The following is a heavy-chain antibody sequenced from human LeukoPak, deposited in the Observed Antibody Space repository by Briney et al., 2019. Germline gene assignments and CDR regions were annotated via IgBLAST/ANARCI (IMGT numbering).Heavy chain of an antibody. CDR1: GFTFSDYY. V-gene: IGHV3-11*06. CDR2: ISSSSTYT. Sequence: GGSLRLSCAAPGFTFSDYYMSWIRQAPGKGLEWVSSISSSSTYTNYADSVKGRFTISRDNAKNSLYLQMNSLRAEDTAVYYCARWGTVAFDYWGQGTLVTVSS. J-gene: IGHJ4*02. D-gene: IGHD6-19*01. CDR3: ARWGTVAFDY.